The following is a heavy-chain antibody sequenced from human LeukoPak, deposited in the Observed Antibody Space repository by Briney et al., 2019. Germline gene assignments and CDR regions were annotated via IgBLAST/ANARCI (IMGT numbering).Heavy chain of an antibody. Sequence: SETLSLTCTVSGGSISSSSYYWGWIRQPPGKGLEWIGSIYYSGSTYYNPSLKSRVTISVDTSKNQFSLKLSSVTAADTAVYYCARPKGYCSGGSCYSAPLAFDIWGQGTMVTVSS. CDR3: ARPKGYCSGGSCYSAPLAFDI. V-gene: IGHV4-39*01. J-gene: IGHJ3*02. CDR2: IYYSGST. CDR1: GGSISSSSYY. D-gene: IGHD2-15*01.